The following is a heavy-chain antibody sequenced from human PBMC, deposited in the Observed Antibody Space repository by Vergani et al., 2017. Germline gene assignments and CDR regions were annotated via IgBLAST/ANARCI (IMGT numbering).Heavy chain of an antibody. J-gene: IGHJ6*02. D-gene: IGHD2-21*01. Sequence: EVQVVESGGGLVKPGGSLRLSCAASGFAVNNAWMNWVRQPPGKGLEWVGRIRSKIDGGTAEYSAPVTGRFSISRDDSENTVYLLMNSLTTEDTAVYYCTTDPRYCGDGSCYWLRDHHYYGMDVWGQGTTVTVSS. CDR3: TTDPRYCGDGSCYWLRDHHYYGMDV. V-gene: IGHV3-15*01. CDR1: GFAVNNAW. CDR2: IRSKIDGGTA.